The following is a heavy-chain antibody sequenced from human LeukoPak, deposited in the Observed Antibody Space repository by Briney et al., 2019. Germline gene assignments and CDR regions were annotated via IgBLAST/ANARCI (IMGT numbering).Heavy chain of an antibody. Sequence: GGSLRLSCAVSGFTFSNYAMSWVRQAPGKGLEWVSAISGSGGSTYYADSVKGRFTISRDNSKNTLYLQMNSLRAEDTAVYYCAKVYLYDSSGYYTSPHSHFDYWGQGTLVTVSS. CDR1: GFTFSNYA. CDR2: ISGSGGST. J-gene: IGHJ4*02. D-gene: IGHD3-22*01. CDR3: AKVYLYDSSGYYTSPHSHFDY. V-gene: IGHV3-23*01.